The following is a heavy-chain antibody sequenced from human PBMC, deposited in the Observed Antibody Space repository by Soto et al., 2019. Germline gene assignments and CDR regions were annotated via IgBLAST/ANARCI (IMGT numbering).Heavy chain of an antibody. J-gene: IGHJ4*02. CDR1: GYTFANYY. Sequence: ASVKVSCKASGYTFANYYVQWVRQAPGQGLDWTGVIHPDSGHTTYSEKFQDTVTMNSDTFTSTIYIELSRLRSEETAVYYCASGDNEDWGQGTLVTDSS. V-gene: IGHV1-46*01. CDR3: ASGDNED. CDR2: IHPDSGHT.